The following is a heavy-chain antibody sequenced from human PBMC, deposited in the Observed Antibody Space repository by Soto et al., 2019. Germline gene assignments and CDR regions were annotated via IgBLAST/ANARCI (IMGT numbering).Heavy chain of an antibody. CDR1: GGSICSDY. CDR3: ARVRWTVAGPGHFDY. CDR2: IYYRGST. D-gene: IGHD6-19*01. Sequence: QVQLQESGPGLVKPSETLSLTCTVSGGSICSDYWSWIRQPPGKGLGWIGYIYYRGSTNYNPALKSRVTISVDTSKNQFSLKLSSVTAADTAVYYCARVRWTVAGPGHFDYWGQGTLVTVSS. J-gene: IGHJ4*02. V-gene: IGHV4-59*01.